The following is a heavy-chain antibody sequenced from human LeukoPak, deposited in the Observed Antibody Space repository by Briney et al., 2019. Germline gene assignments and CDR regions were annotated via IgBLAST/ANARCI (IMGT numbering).Heavy chain of an antibody. Sequence: SVKISCKASGGTFSSYAISWVRQAPGQGLEWMGRIIPILGIANYAQKFQGRVTITADKSTSTAYMELSSLRSEDTAVYYCARESNYDFWSGYSFDYWGQGTLVTVSS. CDR1: GGTFSSYA. D-gene: IGHD3-3*01. CDR2: IIPILGIA. CDR3: ARESNYDFWSGYSFDY. J-gene: IGHJ4*02. V-gene: IGHV1-69*04.